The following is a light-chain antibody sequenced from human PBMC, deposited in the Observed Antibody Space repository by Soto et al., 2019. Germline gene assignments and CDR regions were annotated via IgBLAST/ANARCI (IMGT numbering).Light chain of an antibody. J-gene: IGKJ4*01. Sequence: DLQMTQSPSTLSASVGDRVTITCRASQSISSWLAWYHQKPGKAPKLLIYDASNLETGVPSRFSGSGSGTDFTFTISSLQPEDIATYYCQQYDNLPTFGGGTKVDIK. CDR3: QQYDNLPT. CDR2: DAS. V-gene: IGKV1-33*01. CDR1: QSISSW.